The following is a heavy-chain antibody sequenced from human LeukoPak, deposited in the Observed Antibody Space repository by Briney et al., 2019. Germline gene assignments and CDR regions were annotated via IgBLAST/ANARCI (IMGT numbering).Heavy chain of an antibody. V-gene: IGHV4-39*01. D-gene: IGHD4-23*01. J-gene: IGHJ5*02. CDR3: DGQRAGYGGNVNWFDP. Sequence: PSETLSLTCTVSGGSISSSSYYWGWIRQPPGKGLEWIGSIYYSGSTYYNPSLKSRVTISVDTSKNQFSPKLSSVTAADTAVYYCDGQRAGYGGNVNWFDPWGQGTLVTVSS. CDR2: IYYSGST. CDR1: GGSISSSSYY.